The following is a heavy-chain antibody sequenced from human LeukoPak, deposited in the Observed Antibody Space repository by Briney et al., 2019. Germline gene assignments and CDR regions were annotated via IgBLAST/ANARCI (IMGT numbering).Heavy chain of an antibody. D-gene: IGHD7-27*01. CDR3: ARLAVGWGIDY. Sequence: SETLSLTCTVPGGSISSGGYYWSWIRQYPGKSLEWIGYIYHSGSTYYNPSLKSRVTISVDTSKNQFSLKLNSVTAADTAVYYCARLAVGWGIDYWGQGTLVTVSS. CDR2: IYHSGST. CDR1: GGSISSGGYY. J-gene: IGHJ4*02. V-gene: IGHV4-31*03.